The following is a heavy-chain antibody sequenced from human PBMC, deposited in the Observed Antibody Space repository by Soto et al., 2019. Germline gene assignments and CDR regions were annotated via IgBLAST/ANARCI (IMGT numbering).Heavy chain of an antibody. CDR2: IYDSGVT. J-gene: IGHJ3*01. CDR1: GAVVTSGENY. D-gene: IGHD2-15*01. V-gene: IGHV4-30-4*08. Sequence: TLSLTCSVSGAVVTSGENYWSWVRQPPGKGLEWLGYIYDSGVTSYTPALKSRVTLSLDRPNNQVSLKLRSVTAADTAVYFCVRDLAHVYPGKVWGQGTLLTV. CDR3: VRDLAHVYPGKV.